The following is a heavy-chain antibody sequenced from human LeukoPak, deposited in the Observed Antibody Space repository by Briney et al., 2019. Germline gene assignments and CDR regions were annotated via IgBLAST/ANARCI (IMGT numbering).Heavy chain of an antibody. V-gene: IGHV3-48*03. CDR1: GFTFSSYE. CDR2: ISTTGSSI. CDR3: ARGVDV. J-gene: IGHJ6*04. Sequence: GGSLRLSCAASGFTFSSYEMNWVRQAPGKGLEWVSYISTTGSSIYYADSVKGRFTISRDNVKNLLYLQMNSLRAEDTAVYFCARGVDVWGKGTTVTVSS.